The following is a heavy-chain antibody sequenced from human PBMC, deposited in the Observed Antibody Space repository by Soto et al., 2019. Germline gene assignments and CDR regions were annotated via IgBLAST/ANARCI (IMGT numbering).Heavy chain of an antibody. V-gene: IGHV4-39*01. D-gene: IGHD2-21*01. CDR2: IYYSGST. J-gene: IGHJ5*02. CDR1: GGSISRSSYY. Sequence: NPSETLSLTCTVSGGSISRSSYYWGWIRQPPGKGLEWIGSIYYSGSTYYNPSLRSRVTISVDTSNNQFSLNLTSVTAADTAVYYCATLPPRIVVVFTEMPTWGQGILVTVSS. CDR3: ATLPPRIVVVFTEMPT.